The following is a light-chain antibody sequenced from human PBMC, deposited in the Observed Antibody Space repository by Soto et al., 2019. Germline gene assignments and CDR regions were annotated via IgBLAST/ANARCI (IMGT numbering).Light chain of an antibody. Sequence: EIVLTQSPATLSLSPGERATLSCRASQSVTNYLAWYQQKPGQAPRLLISEASSRATGIPARFSGSGSGTDFTLTISXLEPEDXAVXXCQQRFNWPITFGQGTRLEIK. CDR1: QSVTNY. V-gene: IGKV3-11*01. CDR3: QQRFNWPIT. J-gene: IGKJ5*01. CDR2: EAS.